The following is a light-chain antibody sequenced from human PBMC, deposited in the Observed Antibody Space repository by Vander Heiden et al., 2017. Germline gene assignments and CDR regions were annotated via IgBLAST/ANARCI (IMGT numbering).Light chain of an antibody. Sequence: DLQMTQSPSSLSASVGDSVTITCRASQSISSYLNWYQQKPGKAPKLLIYAASSLQSGVPSRFSGSGSGTDFTLTTSSLQPEDFATYYCQQSYSTPLTFGGGTKVEVK. CDR1: QSISSY. CDR2: AAS. CDR3: QQSYSTPLT. V-gene: IGKV1-39*01. J-gene: IGKJ4*01.